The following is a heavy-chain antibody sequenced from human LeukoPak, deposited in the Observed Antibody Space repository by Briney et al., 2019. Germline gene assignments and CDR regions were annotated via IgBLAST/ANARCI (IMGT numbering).Heavy chain of an antibody. D-gene: IGHD5-12*01. CDR2: ISGSGGST. J-gene: IGHJ6*02. CDR1: GFTFSSYA. CDR3: AKDRTASGYALYYYYGMDV. V-gene: IGHV3-23*01. Sequence: GGSLRLSCAASGFTFSSYAMSWVRQAPGKGLEWVSAISGSGGSTYYADSVEGRFTISGDNSKNTLYLQMNSLRAEDTAVYYCAKDRTASGYALYYYYGMDVWGQGTTVTVSS.